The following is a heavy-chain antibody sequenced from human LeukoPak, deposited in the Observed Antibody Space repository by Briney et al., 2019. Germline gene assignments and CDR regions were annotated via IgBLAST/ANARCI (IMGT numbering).Heavy chain of an antibody. CDR2: IYSGGST. CDR3: GRDGVTSSVDY. CDR1: GFTVSSNY. Sequence: GGSLRLSCAASGFTVSSNYMSWVRQAPGKGLEWVSLIYSGGSTYYADSVKGRFTISRDNSKKSLFLQMNSLRAEDTAIYYCGRDGVTSSVDYWGQGNLVTVSP. D-gene: IGHD2-21*02. V-gene: IGHV3-66*01. J-gene: IGHJ4*02.